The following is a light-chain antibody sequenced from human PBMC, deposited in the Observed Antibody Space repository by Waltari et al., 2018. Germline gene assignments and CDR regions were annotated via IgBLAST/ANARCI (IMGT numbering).Light chain of an antibody. CDR2: GTS. V-gene: IGKV1-12*01. J-gene: IGKJ4*01. CDR3: QQGNSCPLA. Sequence: DIQMTQSPSSVSASVGDRVTIICRASQGVSSWLAWYQQKPGKAPKLLIHGTSSLQSGVQARFSGTGSGTDFTLTISRLQPEDCATYFCQQGNSCPLAFGGGTKVEL. CDR1: QGVSSW.